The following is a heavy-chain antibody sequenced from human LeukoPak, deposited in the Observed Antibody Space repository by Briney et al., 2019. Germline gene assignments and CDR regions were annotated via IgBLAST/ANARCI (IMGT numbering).Heavy chain of an antibody. CDR2: IYYSGST. Sequence: SETLSLTCTVSGGSIGSYYWSWIRQPPGKGLEWIGYIYYSGSTNYNPSLKSRVTISVDTSKNQFSLKLSSVTAADTAVYYCARGAHCSSTSCDWFDPWGQGTLVTVSS. V-gene: IGHV4-59*01. CDR3: ARGAHCSSTSCDWFDP. CDR1: GGSIGSYY. J-gene: IGHJ5*02. D-gene: IGHD2-2*01.